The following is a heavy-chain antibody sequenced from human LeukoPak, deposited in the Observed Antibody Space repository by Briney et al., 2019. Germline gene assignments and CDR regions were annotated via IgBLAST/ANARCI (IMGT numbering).Heavy chain of an antibody. CDR1: GGSISSYY. Sequence: SETLSLTCTVSGGSISSYYWSWIRQPPGKGLEWIGYIYYSGSTNCNPSLKSRVTISVDTSKNQFSLKLSSVTAADTAVYYCAHFKGGSFDFWGQGTMVTVSS. CDR2: IYYSGST. V-gene: IGHV4-59*01. D-gene: IGHD1-26*01. J-gene: IGHJ3*01. CDR3: AHFKGGSFDF.